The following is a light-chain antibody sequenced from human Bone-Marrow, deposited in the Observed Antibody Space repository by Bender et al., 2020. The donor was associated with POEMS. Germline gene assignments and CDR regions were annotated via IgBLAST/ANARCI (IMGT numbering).Light chain of an antibody. V-gene: IGLV1-44*01. Sequence: QSVLTQPPSASGTPGQRVTISCSGSSSNIGRNTVNWYQQLPGTAPKLLIYSNYQRPSGVPARFSGSSSGTTVALTISGVQAEDEADYYCQSADSSGTHVVFGGGTKLTVL. CDR1: SSNIGRNT. CDR3: QSADSSGTHVV. CDR2: SNY. J-gene: IGLJ2*01.